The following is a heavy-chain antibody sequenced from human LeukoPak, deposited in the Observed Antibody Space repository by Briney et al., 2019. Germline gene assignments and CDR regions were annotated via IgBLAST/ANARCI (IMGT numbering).Heavy chain of an antibody. D-gene: IGHD6-13*01. CDR2: IYYSGST. V-gene: IGHV4-59*01. CDR3: ARGIAAAANWFDP. J-gene: IGHJ5*02. Sequence: SETLSLTCTVSGGSISSYYWSWIRQPPGKGLEWIGYIYYSGSTNYNPSLKSRVTISVDTSKNQFSLKLSSVTAADTAVYYCARGIAAAANWFDPWGQGTLVTVSS. CDR1: GGSISSYY.